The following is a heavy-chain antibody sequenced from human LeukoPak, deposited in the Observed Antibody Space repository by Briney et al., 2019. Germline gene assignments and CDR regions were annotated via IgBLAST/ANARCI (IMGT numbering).Heavy chain of an antibody. J-gene: IGHJ4*02. CDR2: IYPSGSS. D-gene: IGHD2-2*01. CDR3: ARSPPAPKQFDY. CDR1: NVSFGSYY. Sequence: PSETLSLTCTVSNVSFGSYYWSWIRQPPGKGLEWIGYIYPSGSSNSIPSLKSRVSLSVDTSKNQFSLKLSSVIAADTAIYYCARSPPAPKQFDYWSQGILVTVSS. V-gene: IGHV4-4*09.